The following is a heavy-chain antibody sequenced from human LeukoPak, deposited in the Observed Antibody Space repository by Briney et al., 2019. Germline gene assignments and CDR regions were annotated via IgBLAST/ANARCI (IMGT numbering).Heavy chain of an antibody. CDR2: INPKNGGT. V-gene: IGHV1-2*02. Sequence: ASVKVSCKASGYTFTGFYIHWVRQAPGQGPEWMGWINPKNGGTNYAQNLQGRVTMTTDTSINTAYMELSWLRSDDTAVYYCARALGRGAIAVAGTEYFQYWGQGTLVTVSS. J-gene: IGHJ1*01. D-gene: IGHD6-19*01. CDR1: GYTFTGFY. CDR3: ARALGRGAIAVAGTEYFQY.